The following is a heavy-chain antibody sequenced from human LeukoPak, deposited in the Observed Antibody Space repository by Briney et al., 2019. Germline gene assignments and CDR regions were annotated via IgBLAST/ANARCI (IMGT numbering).Heavy chain of an antibody. V-gene: IGHV1-2*02. Sequence: ASVKVSCKASGYTFTGYYMHWGRRAPGQGLEWMGWINPNSGGTNYAQKFQGRVTMTRDTSISTAYMELSRLRSDDTAVYYCARVSTMVRGVMDYFDYWGQGTLVTVSS. CDR1: GYTFTGYY. CDR3: ARVSTMVRGVMDYFDY. D-gene: IGHD3-10*01. CDR2: INPNSGGT. J-gene: IGHJ4*02.